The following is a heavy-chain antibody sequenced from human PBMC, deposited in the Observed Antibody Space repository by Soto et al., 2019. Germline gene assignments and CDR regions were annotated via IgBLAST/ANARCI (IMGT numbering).Heavy chain of an antibody. CDR1: GFSLSTSGSA. CDR3: AHRATMTIFGLIIDNGIWFDP. Sequence: QINLIESGPTLVKPTQTLTLTCTFSGFSLSTSGSAVGWVRQPPGRALEWLALIYWDGDKRYNASLGNRLTITKDTSSNQVVLTLTNADPADTATYYCAHRATMTIFGLIIDNGIWFDPWGQGTRVIVSS. V-gene: IGHV2-5*02. CDR2: IYWDGDK. D-gene: IGHD3-3*01. J-gene: IGHJ5*02.